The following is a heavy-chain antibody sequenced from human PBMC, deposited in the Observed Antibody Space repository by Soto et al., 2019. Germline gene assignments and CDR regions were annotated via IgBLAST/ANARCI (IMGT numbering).Heavy chain of an antibody. J-gene: IGHJ4*02. V-gene: IGHV3-30*18. CDR3: AKDDYGDFGVDY. D-gene: IGHD4-17*01. CDR1: GFTFSSYG. CDR2: ISYDGSNK. Sequence: PGGSLRLSCAASGFTFSSYGMHWVRQAPGKGLEWVAVISYDGSNKYYADSVKGRFTISRDNSKNTLYLQMNSLRAEDTAVYYCAKDDYGDFGVDYWGQGTLVTVSS.